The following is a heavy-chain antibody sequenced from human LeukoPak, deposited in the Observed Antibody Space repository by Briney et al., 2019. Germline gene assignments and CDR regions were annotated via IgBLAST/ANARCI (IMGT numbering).Heavy chain of an antibody. V-gene: IGHV3-64D*06. CDR1: GFTFSIYA. D-gene: IGHD5-24*01. CDR2: ISSDGGST. Sequence: PGRCLRLSRSASGFTFSIYAMHWVRQAPGKGLESVSAISSDGGSTYYADSVKGRFTISRDNSKNTLYLQMSSLRAEDTAVYYCVKEEMGAHHAFDIWGQGTLVTVSS. J-gene: IGHJ3*02. CDR3: VKEEMGAHHAFDI.